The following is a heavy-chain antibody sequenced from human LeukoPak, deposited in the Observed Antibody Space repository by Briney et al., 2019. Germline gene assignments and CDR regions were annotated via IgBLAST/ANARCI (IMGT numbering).Heavy chain of an antibody. D-gene: IGHD5-24*01. V-gene: IGHV4-59*08. Sequence: SETLSLTCTVSGGSISSCGCSWIRQPPGKGLEWIGYIYYSGSTNYNPSLKSRVTISVDTSKNQFSLKLSPVTAADTAVYYCVINPRAGYTIEYWGQGTLVTVSS. J-gene: IGHJ4*02. CDR2: IYYSGST. CDR3: VINPRAGYTIEY. CDR1: GGSISSCG.